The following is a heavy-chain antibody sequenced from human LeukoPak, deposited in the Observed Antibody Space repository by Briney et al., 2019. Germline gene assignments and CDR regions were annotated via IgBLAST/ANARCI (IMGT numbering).Heavy chain of an antibody. CDR3: AREAAPALAAQPDAFDI. D-gene: IGHD6-19*01. J-gene: IGHJ3*02. Sequence: QTGGSLRLSCAASGFTFSRYEMSWVRQAPGKGLEWVSYISNSGNAKYYAGSVKGRFTISRDSAKNSLYLQMNSLRAEDTAVYYCAREAAPALAAQPDAFDIWGQGTTVTVSS. CDR1: GFTFSRYE. CDR2: ISNSGNAK. V-gene: IGHV3-48*03.